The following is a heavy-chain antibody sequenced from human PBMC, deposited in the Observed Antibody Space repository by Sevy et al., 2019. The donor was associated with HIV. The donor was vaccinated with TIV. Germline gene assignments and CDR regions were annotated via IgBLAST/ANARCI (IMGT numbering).Heavy chain of an antibody. CDR2: ISSSSSYI. J-gene: IGHJ4*02. CDR1: GFAFSSYS. D-gene: IGHD3-16*02. CDR3: ARDRGALFDY. V-gene: IGHV3-21*01. Sequence: GGSLRLSCAASGFAFSSYSMNWVRQAPGKGLEWVSSISSSSSYIYYADSVKGRFTISRDNAKNSLYLQMNSLRAEDTAVYYCARDRGALFDYWGQGTLVTVSS.